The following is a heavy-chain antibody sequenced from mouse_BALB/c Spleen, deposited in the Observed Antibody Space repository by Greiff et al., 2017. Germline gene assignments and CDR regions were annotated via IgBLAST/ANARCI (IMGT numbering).Heavy chain of an antibody. CDR3: ARGVAKAMDY. CDR1: GYAFSSSW. J-gene: IGHJ4*01. D-gene: IGHD1-1*01. Sequence: QVQLKQSGPELVKPGASVKISCKASGYAFSSSWMNWVKQRPGQGLEWIGRIYPGDGDTNYNGKFKGKATLTADKSSSTAYMQLSSLTSVDSAVYFCARGVAKAMDYWGQGTSVTVSS. CDR2: IYPGDGDT. V-gene: IGHV1-82*01.